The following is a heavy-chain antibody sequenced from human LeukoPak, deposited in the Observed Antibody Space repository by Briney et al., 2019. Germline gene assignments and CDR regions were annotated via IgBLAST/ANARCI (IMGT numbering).Heavy chain of an antibody. CDR1: GFTFSTYW. CDR2: IKEDGSEK. V-gene: IGHV3-7*05. D-gene: IGHD7-27*01. Sequence: GGSLRLSCAASGFTFSTYWMTWVRQAPGKGLEWVANIKEDGSEKSYVDSVRGRFTISRDNAESSLFLQMNSLRVEDTAVYYCSRGGDLGDWGQGTLVTVS. J-gene: IGHJ4*02. CDR3: SRGGDLGD.